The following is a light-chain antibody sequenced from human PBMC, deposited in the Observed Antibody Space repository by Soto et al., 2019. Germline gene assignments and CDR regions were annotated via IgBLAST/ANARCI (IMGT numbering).Light chain of an antibody. CDR2: GNS. J-gene: IGLJ2*01. V-gene: IGLV1-40*01. CDR3: QSYDISLSVV. CDR1: SSNIGAGYD. Sequence: QSVLTQPPSVSGAPGQRVTISCTGSSSNIGAGYDVHWYHQLPGTAPKLLIYGNSNRPSGVPDRFSGSKSGTSASLAITGLQAEDEADYYCQSYDISLSVVFVGGTKITVL.